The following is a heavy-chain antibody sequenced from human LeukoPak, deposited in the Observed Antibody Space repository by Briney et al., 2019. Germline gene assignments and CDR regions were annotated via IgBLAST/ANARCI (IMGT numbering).Heavy chain of an antibody. Sequence: SETLSLTCAVYGGSFSGYYWSWIRQPPGKGLEWIGAINHSGSTNYNPSLKSRVTISVDTSKNQFSLKLSSVTAADTAVYYCARIMGYCSSTSCYSRRRAPYFQHWGQGTLVTVSS. CDR2: INHSGST. J-gene: IGHJ1*01. V-gene: IGHV4-34*01. CDR3: ARIMGYCSSTSCYSRRRAPYFQH. D-gene: IGHD2-2*01. CDR1: GGSFSGYY.